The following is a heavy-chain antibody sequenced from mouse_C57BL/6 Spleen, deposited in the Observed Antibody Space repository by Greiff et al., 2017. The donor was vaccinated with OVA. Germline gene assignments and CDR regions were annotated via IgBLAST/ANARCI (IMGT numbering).Heavy chain of an antibody. CDR3: ARFNYCSSYGYFDV. CDR2: INPNNGGT. D-gene: IGHD1-1*01. Sequence: EVQLQQSGPELVKPGASVKISCKASGYTFTDYYMNWVKQSHGKSLEWIGDINPNNGGTSYNQKFKGKATLTVDKSSSTAYMELRSLTSEDSAVYYCARFNYCSSYGYFDVWGTGTTVTVSS. J-gene: IGHJ1*03. CDR1: GYTFTDYY. V-gene: IGHV1-26*01.